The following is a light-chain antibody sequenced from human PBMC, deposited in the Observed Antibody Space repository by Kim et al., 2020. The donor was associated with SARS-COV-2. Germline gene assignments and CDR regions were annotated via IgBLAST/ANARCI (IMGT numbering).Light chain of an antibody. CDR3: QQYNSYPSFT. Sequence: DIQMTQSPSTLSASVGDRVTITCRASQSIGSWLAWYQQKPGKAPNLLIYKASSLESGVPSRFSGSGSGTEFTLTISSLQPDDLATYYCQQYNSYPSFTFGQGTKLEI. J-gene: IGKJ2*01. V-gene: IGKV1-5*03. CDR2: KAS. CDR1: QSIGSW.